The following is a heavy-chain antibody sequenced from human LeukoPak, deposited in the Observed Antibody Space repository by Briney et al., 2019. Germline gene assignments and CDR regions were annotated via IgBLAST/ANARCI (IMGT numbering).Heavy chain of an antibody. CDR1: GFVFSSYG. J-gene: IGHJ4*02. CDR2: IRFDGSTT. Sequence: GGSLRLSCAASGFVFSSYGILWVRQAPGKGLEWVAFIRFDGSTTYYAESVKGRFTVSRDNSKFTAYLQVNSLRAEDTAVYYCSKESNYDSSGYFNWGQGTLVTVS. CDR3: SKESNYDSSGYFN. D-gene: IGHD3-22*01. V-gene: IGHV3-30*02.